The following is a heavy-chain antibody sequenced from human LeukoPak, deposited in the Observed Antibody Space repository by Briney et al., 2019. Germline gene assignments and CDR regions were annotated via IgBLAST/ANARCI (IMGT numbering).Heavy chain of an antibody. Sequence: PSETLSLTCTVSGGSISSYYWSWIRQPPGKGLEWIGYIYYSGSTNYNPSLKSRVTISVDTSKNHFSLKPSSVTAADTAVYYCARRQSSGWLFDYWGQGTLVTVSS. CDR1: GGSISSYY. CDR3: ARRQSSGWLFDY. CDR2: IYYSGST. J-gene: IGHJ4*02. D-gene: IGHD6-19*01. V-gene: IGHV4-59*08.